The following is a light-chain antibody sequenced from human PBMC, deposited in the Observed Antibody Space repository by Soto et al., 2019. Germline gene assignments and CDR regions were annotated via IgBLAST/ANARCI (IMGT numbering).Light chain of an antibody. CDR2: KVS. Sequence: DVVVTQSPLSLPVTLGQPASISCRSSQSLVDSDGNTYLNWFQQRPGQSPRRLIYKVSNRDSGVPDRFSGSGSGTDFTLLISRVEAEDVGIYYCMLGTHWPLAFGQGTRLEIK. V-gene: IGKV2-30*01. CDR1: QSLVDSDGNTY. CDR3: MLGTHWPLA. J-gene: IGKJ5*01.